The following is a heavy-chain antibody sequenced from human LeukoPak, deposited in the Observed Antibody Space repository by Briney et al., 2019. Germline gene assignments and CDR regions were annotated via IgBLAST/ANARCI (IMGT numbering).Heavy chain of an antibody. D-gene: IGHD2-2*02. Sequence: ASVKVSCKASGYTFNGYYMHWVRQAPGQGLEWMGRINPNSGGTNYAQKFQGRVTMTRDTSISTAYMELSRLRSDDTAVYYCARGIPEEGAFDIWGQGTMVTVSS. CDR2: INPNSGGT. J-gene: IGHJ3*02. CDR1: GYTFNGYY. CDR3: ARGIPEEGAFDI. V-gene: IGHV1-2*06.